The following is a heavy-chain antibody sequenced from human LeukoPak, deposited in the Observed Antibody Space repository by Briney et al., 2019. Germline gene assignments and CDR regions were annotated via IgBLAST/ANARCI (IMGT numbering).Heavy chain of an antibody. CDR3: AKDQGGYFTSEGDY. CDR1: GYTFTSYY. D-gene: IGHD3-22*01. V-gene: IGHV1-46*01. CDR2: INPSGGST. Sequence: ASVKVSCKASGYTFTSYYMHWVRQAPGQGLEWMGIINPSGGSTSYAQKFQGRVTMTRDMSTSTVYMELSSLRAEDTAVYYCAKDQGGYFTSEGDYWGQGTLVTVSS. J-gene: IGHJ4*02.